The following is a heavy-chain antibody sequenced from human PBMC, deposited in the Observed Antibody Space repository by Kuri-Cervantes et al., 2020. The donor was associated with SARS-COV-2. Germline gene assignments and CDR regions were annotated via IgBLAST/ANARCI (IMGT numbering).Heavy chain of an antibody. Sequence: SETLSLTCTVSGGSINSYYWSWIRQPPGKGLEWIGEINHSGSTNYNPSLKSRVTISVDTSKNQFSLKLSSVTAADTAVYYCARHRWFDPWGQGTLVTVSS. CDR2: INHSGST. D-gene: IGHD1-14*01. CDR3: ARHRWFDP. CDR1: GGSINSYY. J-gene: IGHJ5*02. V-gene: IGHV4-34*01.